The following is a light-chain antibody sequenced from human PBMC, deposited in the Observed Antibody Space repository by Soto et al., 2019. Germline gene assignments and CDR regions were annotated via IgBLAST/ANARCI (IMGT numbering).Light chain of an antibody. CDR3: QLRRT. J-gene: IGKJ1*01. CDR1: QSVSSSY. Sequence: EIVLTHSPGTLSFSPVEGVHLSCRASQSVSSSYLAWYQQKPGQAPRLLIYGASSRATGIPDRFSGTGSGTDFTLTISRLEPEDFAVYYCQLRRTFGQGTKVDIK. CDR2: GAS. V-gene: IGKV3-20*01.